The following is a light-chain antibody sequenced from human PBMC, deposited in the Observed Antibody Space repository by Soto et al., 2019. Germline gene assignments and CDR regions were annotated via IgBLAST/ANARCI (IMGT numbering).Light chain of an antibody. Sequence: EIVLTQSPGTLSLSPGERATLSCRTSQSVGSNYFAWYQQKPGQAPRLIIYGASNRATGVPDRFSGSGSGTAFTLTISRLEPEDFAVYYCQHYGSSPRYPFGEGTKLEIK. CDR2: GAS. J-gene: IGKJ2*01. CDR3: QHYGSSPRYP. CDR1: QSVGSNY. V-gene: IGKV3-20*01.